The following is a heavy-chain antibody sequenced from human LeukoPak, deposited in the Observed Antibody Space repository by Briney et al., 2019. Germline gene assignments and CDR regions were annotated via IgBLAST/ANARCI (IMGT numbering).Heavy chain of an antibody. V-gene: IGHV3-21*01. CDR3: ARNPGTYDSSGYYPFNYYYYGMDV. CDR2: ISSSSSYI. Sequence: GGSLRLSCAASGFTFSSYSMNWVRQAPGKGLEWVSSISSSSSYIYYADSVKGRFTISRDNAKNSLYLQMNSLRAEDTAVYYCARNPGTYDSSGYYPFNYYYYGMDVWGQGTTVTVSS. CDR1: GFTFSSYS. D-gene: IGHD3-22*01. J-gene: IGHJ6*02.